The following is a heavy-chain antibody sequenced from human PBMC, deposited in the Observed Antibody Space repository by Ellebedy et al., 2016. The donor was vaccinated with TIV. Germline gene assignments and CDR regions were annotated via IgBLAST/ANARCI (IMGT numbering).Heavy chain of an antibody. D-gene: IGHD6-13*01. CDR3: ARGAAAGFFWYFDL. V-gene: IGHV7-4-1*02. J-gene: IGHJ2*01. Sequence: AASVKVSCKASGYTFTSYAMSWVRQAPGQGLEWMGWINTNTGNPQYAQGFTGRVVVSLDTSVSTAYLQISSLKAEDTAVYYCARGAAAGFFWYFDLWGRGTLVTVSS. CDR2: INTNTGNP. CDR1: GYTFTSYA.